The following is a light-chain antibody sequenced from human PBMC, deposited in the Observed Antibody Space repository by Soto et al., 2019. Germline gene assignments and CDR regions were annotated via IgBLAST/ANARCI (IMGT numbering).Light chain of an antibody. J-gene: IGKJ5*01. CDR1: QSVSSY. CDR3: QQRNSWPVT. Sequence: EIVLTQSPATLSLSPGERVTLSCRASQSVSSYLAWYQQKPGQAPRLLIYDSSNRATGIPARFSGSGSGTDFTLTISSLEPEDFALYYCQQRNSWPVTCGQGTRLEIK. V-gene: IGKV3-11*01. CDR2: DSS.